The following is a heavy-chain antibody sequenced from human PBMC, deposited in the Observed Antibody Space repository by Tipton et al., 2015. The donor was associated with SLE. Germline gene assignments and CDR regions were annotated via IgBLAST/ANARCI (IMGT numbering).Heavy chain of an antibody. J-gene: IGHJ4*02. CDR1: GGSISSGSYY. Sequence: LRLSCTVSGGSISSGSYYWSWIRQPAGKGLEWIGYIYTSGSTNYNPSLKSRVTISVDTSKNQFSLKLSSVTAADTAVYYCARSWGPMVRGVIGYWGQGTLVTVSS. CDR3: ARSWGPMVRGVIGY. V-gene: IGHV4-61*09. D-gene: IGHD3-10*01. CDR2: IYTSGST.